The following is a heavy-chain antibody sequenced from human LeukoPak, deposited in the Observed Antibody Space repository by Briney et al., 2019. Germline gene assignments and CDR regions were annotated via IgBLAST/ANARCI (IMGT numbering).Heavy chain of an antibody. CDR3: AKDRYDSSGYYPFDY. CDR1: GFTFSSYS. D-gene: IGHD3-22*01. J-gene: IGHJ4*02. CDR2: ISWNSGSI. Sequence: GGSLRLSCAASGFTFSSYSMNWVRQAPGKGLEWVSGISWNSGSIGYADSVKGRFTISRDNAKNSLYLQMNSLRAEDTALYYCAKDRYDSSGYYPFDYWGQGTLVTVSS. V-gene: IGHV3-9*01.